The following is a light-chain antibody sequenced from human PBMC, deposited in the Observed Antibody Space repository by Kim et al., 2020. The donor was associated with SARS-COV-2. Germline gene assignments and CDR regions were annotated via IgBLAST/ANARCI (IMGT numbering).Light chain of an antibody. Sequence: SPGESATLSCRANQSVSSGYLAWYQQRPGQAPRLLIYGASSRSTGIPDRFSGSGSGTDFTLTISRLEPEDFAVYYCQQYGSSSWTFGQGTKVDIK. CDR1: QSVSSGY. V-gene: IGKV3-20*01. J-gene: IGKJ1*01. CDR3: QQYGSSSWT. CDR2: GAS.